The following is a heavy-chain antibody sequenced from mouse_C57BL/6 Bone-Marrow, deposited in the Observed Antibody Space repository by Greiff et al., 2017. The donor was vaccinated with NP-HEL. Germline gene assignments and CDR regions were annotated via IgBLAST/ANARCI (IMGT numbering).Heavy chain of an antibody. CDR2: IYPGDGDT. CDR1: GYAFSSSW. V-gene: IGHV1-82*01. J-gene: IGHJ1*03. D-gene: IGHD1-1*01. CDR3: ARSRYYGSPPWYFDV. Sequence: QVQLKQSGPELVKPGASVKISCKASGYAFSSSWMNWVKQRPGKGLEWIGRIYPGDGDTNYNGKFKGKATLTADKSSSTAYMQLSSLTSEDSAVYFCARSRYYGSPPWYFDVWGTGTTVTVSS.